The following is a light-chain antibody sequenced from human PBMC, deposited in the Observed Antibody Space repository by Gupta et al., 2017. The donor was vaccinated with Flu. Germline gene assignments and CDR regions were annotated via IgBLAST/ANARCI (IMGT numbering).Light chain of an antibody. CDR2: EVN. V-gene: IGLV2-14*01. CDR1: NSDVGGNYY. Sequence: SAQTQPASVSGSPGQPITISCTGTNSDVGGNYYVSWYQQHPGTAPKLMIYEVNNRPSGVPNRFSGSKSGNTASMTITGLQAEDEADYYCNSYTSRISRYVFGTGTRVTVL. CDR3: NSYTSRISRYV. J-gene: IGLJ1*01.